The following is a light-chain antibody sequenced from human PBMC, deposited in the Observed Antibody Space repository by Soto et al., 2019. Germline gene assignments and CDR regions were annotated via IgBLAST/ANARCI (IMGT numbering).Light chain of an antibody. Sequence: EIVLTQSPGTLSLSPGERATLSCRASQSVRSNSLAWYQQKPGQAPRLLIYGASTRATGIPDRISGGGCGTVFTLTITRQAPEDFTVCYWQQNGRSPPTFGGGTNMELK. J-gene: IGKJ4*01. CDR2: GAS. V-gene: IGKV3-20*01. CDR1: QSVRSNS. CDR3: QQNGRSPPT.